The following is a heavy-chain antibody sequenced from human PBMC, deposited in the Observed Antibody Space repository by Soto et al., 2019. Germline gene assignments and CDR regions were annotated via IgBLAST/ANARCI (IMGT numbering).Heavy chain of an antibody. J-gene: IGHJ5*02. Sequence: ASVKVSCKASGYTFTSYDINWVRQATGQGLEWMGWMNPNSGNTGYAQKFQGRVTMTRNTTISTAYMELSSLRSEDTAVYYCARVDDYGAPFDPWGQGTLVTVSS. D-gene: IGHD4-17*01. V-gene: IGHV1-8*01. CDR1: GYTFTSYD. CDR3: ARVDDYGAPFDP. CDR2: MNPNSGNT.